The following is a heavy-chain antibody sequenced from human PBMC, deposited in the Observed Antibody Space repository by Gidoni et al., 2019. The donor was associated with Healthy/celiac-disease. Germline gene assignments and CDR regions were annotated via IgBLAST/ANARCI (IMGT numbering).Heavy chain of an antibody. D-gene: IGHD3-3*01. J-gene: IGHJ4*02. V-gene: IGHV3-23*01. CDR1: GFTFSSYA. Sequence: ELQLLESGGGLVQPGGSLRLSCAASGFTFSSYAMSWLRQAPGKGLEWVSAISGSGGSTYYADSVKGRFTISRDNSKNTLYLQMNSLRAEDTAVYYCAKSFGVVIYYFDYWGQGTLVTVSS. CDR3: AKSFGVVIYYFDY. CDR2: ISGSGGST.